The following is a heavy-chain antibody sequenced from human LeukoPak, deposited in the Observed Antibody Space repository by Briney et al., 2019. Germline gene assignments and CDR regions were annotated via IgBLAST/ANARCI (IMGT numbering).Heavy chain of an antibody. Sequence: ASGKVSCKASGYTFTGYYMHWVRQAPGQGLEWMGWINPNSGGTNYAQKFQGWVTMTRDTSISTAYMELSRLRSDDTAVYYCAREGFSSGSYSPDYYCYYGMDVWGQGTTVTVSS. J-gene: IGHJ6*02. CDR3: AREGFSSGSYSPDYYCYYGMDV. CDR2: INPNSGGT. D-gene: IGHD3-10*01. V-gene: IGHV1-2*04. CDR1: GYTFTGYY.